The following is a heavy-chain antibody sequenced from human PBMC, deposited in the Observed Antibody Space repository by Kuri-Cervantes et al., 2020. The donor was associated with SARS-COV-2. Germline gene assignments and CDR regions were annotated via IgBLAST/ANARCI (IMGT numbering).Heavy chain of an antibody. CDR3: ARGVGAAVAGTLITIYYYYGMDV. V-gene: IGHV4-34*01. J-gene: IGHJ6*02. CDR2: INHRGST. Sequence: SETLSLTCALYGGSFSGYYWSWIRQPPGKGLEWIGGINHRGSTNYNPSLKSRVTISVDTSKNQFSLKPSSVTAADTAVYYCARGVGAAVAGTLITIYYYYGMDVWGQGTTVTVSS. CDR1: GGSFSGYY. D-gene: IGHD6-19*01.